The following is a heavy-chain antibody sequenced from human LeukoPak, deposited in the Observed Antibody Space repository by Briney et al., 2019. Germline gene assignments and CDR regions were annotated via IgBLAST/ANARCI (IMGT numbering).Heavy chain of an antibody. D-gene: IGHD5-12*01. CDR3: ARVDIVMALYYFDY. CDR1: GYIFTGYY. CDR2: INPNSGGI. J-gene: IGHJ4*02. Sequence: ASVKASCKASGYIFTGYYMHWVRQAPGQGLEWMGWINPNSGGIKYAQKFQGRVTMTRDTSISTAYMELSSLRSDDTAVYYCARVDIVMALYYFDYRGQGTQVTVSS. V-gene: IGHV1-2*02.